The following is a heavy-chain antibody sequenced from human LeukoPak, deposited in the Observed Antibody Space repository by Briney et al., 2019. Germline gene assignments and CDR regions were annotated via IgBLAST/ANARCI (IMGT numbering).Heavy chain of an antibody. D-gene: IGHD6-13*01. Sequence: PGGSLRLSCAASGFTFSSYAMSWVRQAPGKGLEWVSSISSSSSYIYYADSVKGRFTISRDNAKNSLYLQMNSLRAEDTAVYYCARDRNPYVAAKGDAFDIWGQGTMVTVSS. CDR3: ARDRNPYVAAKGDAFDI. CDR2: ISSSSSYI. CDR1: GFTFSSYA. J-gene: IGHJ3*02. V-gene: IGHV3-21*01.